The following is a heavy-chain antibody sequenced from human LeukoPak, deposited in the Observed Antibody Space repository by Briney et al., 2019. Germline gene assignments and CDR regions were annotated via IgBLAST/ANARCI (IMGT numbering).Heavy chain of an antibody. V-gene: IGHV4-59*01. D-gene: IGHD3-22*01. CDR2: IYYSGST. CDR1: GGSISSYY. Sequence: SETLSLTCTVSGGSISSYYWSWIRQPPGKGLEWIGYIYYSGSTDYNPSLKSRVTISVDTSKNQFSLKLSSVTAADTAVYYCARGKLSAYYDSSGYYDYWGQGTLVTVST. CDR3: ARGKLSAYYDSSGYYDY. J-gene: IGHJ4*02.